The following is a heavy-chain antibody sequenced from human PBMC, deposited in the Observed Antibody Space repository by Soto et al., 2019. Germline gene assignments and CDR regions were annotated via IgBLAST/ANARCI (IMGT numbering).Heavy chain of an antibody. J-gene: IGHJ6*02. Sequence: SETLSLTCAVYGGSFSGYYWSWIRQPPGKGLEWIGEINHSGSTNYNPSLKSRVTISVDTSKNQFSLKLSSVTAADTAVYYCARGRRYLNYYYGSGSYYNANGMDVWGQGTTVT. CDR1: GGSFSGYY. CDR3: ARGRRYLNYYYGSGSYYNANGMDV. V-gene: IGHV4-34*01. D-gene: IGHD3-10*01. CDR2: INHSGST.